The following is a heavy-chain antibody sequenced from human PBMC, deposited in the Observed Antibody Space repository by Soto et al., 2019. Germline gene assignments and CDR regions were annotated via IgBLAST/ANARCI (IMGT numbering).Heavy chain of an antibody. CDR1: GGTFSSYA. J-gene: IGHJ6*02. CDR3: ATQYCSSTSCYYVDYYYYYGMDV. D-gene: IGHD2-2*01. Sequence: GASVKVSGKASGGTFSSYAISWVRQAPGQGLEWMGGIIPIFGTANYAQKFQGRVTITADKSTSTAYMELSSLRSEDTAVYYCATQYCSSTSCYYVDYYYYYGMDVWGQGTTVTVSS. CDR2: IIPIFGTA. V-gene: IGHV1-69*06.